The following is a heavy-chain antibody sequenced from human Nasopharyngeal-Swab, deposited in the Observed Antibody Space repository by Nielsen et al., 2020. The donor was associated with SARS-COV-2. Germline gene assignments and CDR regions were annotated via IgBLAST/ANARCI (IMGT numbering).Heavy chain of an antibody. D-gene: IGHD2/OR15-2a*01. J-gene: IGHJ5*01. CDR3: ARRGNSYGGNWFDS. V-gene: IGHV4-59*01. Sequence: GSLRLSCTVPGGSISGYYWSWIRQPPGKGLEWIGHIFYSGSTTYNPSLRIRVTISVDTSKNQFSLRLSSVTAADTAVYFCARRGNSYGGNWFDSWGLGSLVVVSS. CDR2: IFYSGST. CDR1: GGSISGYY.